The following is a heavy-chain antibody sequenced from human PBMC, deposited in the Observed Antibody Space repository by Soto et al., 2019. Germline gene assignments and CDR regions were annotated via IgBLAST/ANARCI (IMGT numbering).Heavy chain of an antibody. CDR1: GYTFTSYG. CDR2: ISTYNGNT. J-gene: IGHJ4*02. V-gene: IGHV1-18*01. D-gene: IGHD6-13*01. Sequence: QVQLVQSGAEVKKPGASVKVSCKASGYTFTSYGISWVRQAPGQGLEWMGWISTYNGNTYYAQKLQGRVTMTTDTSTSTAYMELRSLRSDDTAAYYCAREGYRYSSSWYPTGDWGQGTLVTVSS. CDR3: AREGYRYSSSWYPTGD.